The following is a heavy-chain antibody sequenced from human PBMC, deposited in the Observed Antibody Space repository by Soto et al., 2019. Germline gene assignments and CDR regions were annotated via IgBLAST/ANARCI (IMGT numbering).Heavy chain of an antibody. D-gene: IGHD3-9*01. CDR2: ISSSSSYT. V-gene: IGHV3-11*06. J-gene: IGHJ4*02. CDR3: ARADYDILTGYCHFDY. CDR1: GFTFSDYY. Sequence: PGGSLRLSCAASGFTFSDYYMSWIRQAPGKGLEWVSYISSSSSYTNYADSVKGRFTISRDNAKNSLYLQMNSLRAEDTAVYYCARADYDILTGYCHFDYWGQGTLVTVSS.